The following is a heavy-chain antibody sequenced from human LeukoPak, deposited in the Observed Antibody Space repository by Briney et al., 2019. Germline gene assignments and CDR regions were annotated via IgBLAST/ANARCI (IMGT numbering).Heavy chain of an antibody. CDR3: AGGPDYGDYIY. V-gene: IGHV3-30*04. CDR2: ISYDGSNK. CDR1: GFTFSSYA. J-gene: IGHJ4*02. D-gene: IGHD4-17*01. Sequence: GRSLRLSCAASGFTFSSYAMHWVRQAPGKGLEWVAVISYDGSNKYYADSVKGRFTISRDNSKNTLYLQMNSLRAEDTAVYYCAGGPDYGDYIYWGQGTLVTVSS.